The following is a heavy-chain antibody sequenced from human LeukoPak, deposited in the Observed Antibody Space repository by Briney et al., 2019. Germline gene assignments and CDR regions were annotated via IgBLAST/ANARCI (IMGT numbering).Heavy chain of an antibody. CDR2: IYPGDSDI. J-gene: IGHJ4*02. V-gene: IGHV5-51*01. Sequence: GESLKISCKGSGYRFTTYWIGWVRQMPGKGLEWMGVIYPGDSDIRYTPSFQGQVTISADKSIRTAYLQWSSLKASDTAMYYCARLGRSSGDAYNYGFDYWGQGTLVTVSS. D-gene: IGHD5-24*01. CDR3: ARLGRSSGDAYNYGFDY. CDR1: GYRFTTYW.